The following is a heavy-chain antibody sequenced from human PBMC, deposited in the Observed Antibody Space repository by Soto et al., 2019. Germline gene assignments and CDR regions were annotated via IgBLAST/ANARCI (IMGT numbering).Heavy chain of an antibody. V-gene: IGHV3-23*01. Sequence: EVQLLESGGGLVQPGGSLRLSCAASGFTFSSYAMSWVRQAPGKGLEWVSAISGSGGSTYYADSVKGRFTISRDNSKNTLYLQMNSLRAEDTAVYYCAKDTGPGYCSGGSCYPVDYWGQGTLVTVSS. J-gene: IGHJ4*02. CDR2: ISGSGGST. CDR3: AKDTGPGYCSGGSCYPVDY. D-gene: IGHD2-15*01. CDR1: GFTFSSYA.